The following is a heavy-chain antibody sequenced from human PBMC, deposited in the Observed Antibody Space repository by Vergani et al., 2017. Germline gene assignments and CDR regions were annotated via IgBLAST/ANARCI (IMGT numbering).Heavy chain of an antibody. D-gene: IGHD3-10*01. CDR2: VYYSGST. CDR1: GGSISSSSYY. V-gene: IGHV4-31*03. J-gene: IGHJ6*02. Sequence: QLQLQESGPGLVKPSETLSLTCTVSGGSISSSSYYWSWIRQHPGKGLEWIGYVYYSGSTYYNPSLKSRVTISVDTSKNQFSLKLSSVTAADTAVYYCARDPYYYGSGSSSGGYYYGMDVWGQGTTVTVSS. CDR3: ARDPYYYGSGSSSGGYYYGMDV.